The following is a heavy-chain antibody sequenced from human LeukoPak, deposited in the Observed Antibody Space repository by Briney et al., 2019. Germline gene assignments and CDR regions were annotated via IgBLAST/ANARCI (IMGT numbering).Heavy chain of an antibody. D-gene: IGHD1-26*01. Sequence: SETLSLTCAVYGGSFSGYYWSWIRQPPGKGLEWIGEINHSGSTNYNPSLKSRVTISVDTSKNQFSLKLSSVTAADTAVYYCARGDGEQDDAFDIWGQGAMVTVSS. CDR2: INHSGST. CDR1: GGSFSGYY. CDR3: ARGDGEQDDAFDI. J-gene: IGHJ3*02. V-gene: IGHV4-34*01.